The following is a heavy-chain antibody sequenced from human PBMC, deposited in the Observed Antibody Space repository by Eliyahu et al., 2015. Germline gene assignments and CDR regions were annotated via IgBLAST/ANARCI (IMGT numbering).Heavy chain of an antibody. J-gene: IGHJ5*02. D-gene: IGHD3-3*01. CDR1: GGSFSGYY. Sequence: QVQLQQWGAGLLKPSETLSLTCAVYGGSFSGYYWSWIRQPPGKGLEWIGEINHSGSTNYNPSLKSRVTISVDTSKNQFSLKLSSVTAADTAVYYCARHRGRSGPNLNWFDPWGQGTLVTVSS. V-gene: IGHV4-34*01. CDR2: INHSGST. CDR3: ARHRGRSGPNLNWFDP.